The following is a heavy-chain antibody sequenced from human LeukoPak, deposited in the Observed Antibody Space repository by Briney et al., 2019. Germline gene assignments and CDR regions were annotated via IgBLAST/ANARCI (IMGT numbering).Heavy chain of an antibody. Sequence: SETLSLTCTVSGGSISRYYWSWIRQPPGKGLEWIGYIYYSGSTSYNPSLKSRVAFSLDTSKKQLSLTLRSVNAADKAVYYCARAGNFSWGEFDSWGQGTLVIVSS. D-gene: IGHD3-16*01. J-gene: IGHJ5*01. CDR1: GGSISRYY. CDR2: IYYSGST. CDR3: ARAGNFSWGEFDS. V-gene: IGHV4-59*01.